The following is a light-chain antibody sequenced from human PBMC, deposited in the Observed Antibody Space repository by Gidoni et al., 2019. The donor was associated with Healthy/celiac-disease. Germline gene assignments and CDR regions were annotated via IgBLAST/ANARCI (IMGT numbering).Light chain of an antibody. J-gene: IGKJ2*01. CDR1: QGISNY. CDR2: AAS. CDR3: QKYNSAPRT. V-gene: IGKV1-27*01. Sequence: DIQMTQSPSSLSASVGDRVTITCRASQGISNYLAWYQQKPGKVPKLLIYAASTLQSGVPSRFSGSGSRTDFTLTISSLQPEDVATYYCQKYNSAPRTFXQXTKLEIK.